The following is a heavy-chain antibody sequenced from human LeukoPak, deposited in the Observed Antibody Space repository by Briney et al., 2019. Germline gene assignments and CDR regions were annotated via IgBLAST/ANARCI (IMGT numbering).Heavy chain of an antibody. D-gene: IGHD3-3*01. Sequence: GGSLRLSCAASGFTFSSYAMHWVRQAPGKGLEWVAVISYDGSNKYYADSVKGRFTISRDNSKNTLYLQMNSLRAEDTAVYYCARKHSLYYDFWSGPFDYWGQGTLVTVSS. CDR1: GFTFSSYA. CDR2: ISYDGSNK. J-gene: IGHJ4*02. V-gene: IGHV3-30-3*01. CDR3: ARKHSLYYDFWSGPFDY.